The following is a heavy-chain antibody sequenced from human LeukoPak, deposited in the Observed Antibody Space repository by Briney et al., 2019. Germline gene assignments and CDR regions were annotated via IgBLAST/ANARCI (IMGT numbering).Heavy chain of an antibody. D-gene: IGHD3-10*01. CDR3: AKGIYYYYGSGSAVDV. V-gene: IGHV3-23*01. J-gene: IGHJ6*04. Sequence: GGSLRLSCAASGFTFSSYALAWVRQAPGKGLEWVSAISNSGSSTYYADSVKGRFTISRDNSKNTLYVQMNSLRVEDTAVYYCAKGIYYYYGSGSAVDVWGKGTTVTVSS. CDR1: GFTFSSYA. CDR2: ISNSGSST.